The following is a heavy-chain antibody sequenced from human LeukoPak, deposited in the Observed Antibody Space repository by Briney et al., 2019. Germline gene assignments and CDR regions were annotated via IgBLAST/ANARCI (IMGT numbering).Heavy chain of an antibody. CDR3: ARQWLVSPLFDY. J-gene: IGHJ4*02. CDR2: IYYSGST. V-gene: IGHV4-59*01. Sequence: SETLSLTCTVSGGSISSYYWSWIRQPPGKGLEWIGYIYYSGSTNYNPSLKSRVTISVDTSKNQFSLKLSSVTAADTAVYYCARQWLVSPLFDYWGQGTLVTVSS. CDR1: GGSISSYY. D-gene: IGHD6-19*01.